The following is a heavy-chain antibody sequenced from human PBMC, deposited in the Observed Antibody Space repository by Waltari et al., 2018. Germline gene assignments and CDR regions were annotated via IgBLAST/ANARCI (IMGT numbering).Heavy chain of an antibody. CDR1: GFTFSSYE. CDR2: ISRSGSTI. J-gene: IGHJ3*02. D-gene: IGHD6-6*01. CDR3: TLGGSSSHEAFDI. Sequence: EVQLVESGGGLVQPGGSLRLSCAASGFTFSSYEMNWVRQAPGKGLEWGSYISRSGSTIYYADSVKGRFTISRDNAKNSLYLQMNSLRAEDTAVYYCTLGGSSSHEAFDIWGQGTMVTVSS. V-gene: IGHV3-48*03.